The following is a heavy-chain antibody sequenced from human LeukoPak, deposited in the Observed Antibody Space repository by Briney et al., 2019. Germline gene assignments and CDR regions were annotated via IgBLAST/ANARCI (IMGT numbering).Heavy chain of an antibody. CDR1: GYTFTSYD. V-gene: IGHV1-8*01. CDR3: ARAIRVRYCSSTSCYIRHRDYYYMDV. CDR2: MNPNSGNT. Sequence: ASVKVSCKASGYTFTSYDINWVRQATGQGLEWMGWMNPNSGNTGYAQKFQGRVTMTRNTSISTAYMELSSLRSEDTAVYYCARAIRVRYCSSTSCYIRHRDYYYMDVWGKGTTVTVSS. J-gene: IGHJ6*03. D-gene: IGHD2-2*02.